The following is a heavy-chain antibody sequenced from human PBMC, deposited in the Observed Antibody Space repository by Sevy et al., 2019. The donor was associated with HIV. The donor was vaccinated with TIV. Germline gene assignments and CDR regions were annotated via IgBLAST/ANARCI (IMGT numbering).Heavy chain of an antibody. CDR1: GFTFSSYE. V-gene: IGHV3-48*03. CDR2: ISSSGSTI. J-gene: IGHJ5*02. CDR3: ARGQDYGDGEWFDP. Sequence: GGSLRLSCAASGFTFSSYEMNWVRQAPGKGLEWVSYISSSGSTIYYADSVKGRFTISRDNAKNSLYLQMNSLRAEDTAVYYCARGQDYGDGEWFDPWGQGTLVTVSS. D-gene: IGHD4-17*01.